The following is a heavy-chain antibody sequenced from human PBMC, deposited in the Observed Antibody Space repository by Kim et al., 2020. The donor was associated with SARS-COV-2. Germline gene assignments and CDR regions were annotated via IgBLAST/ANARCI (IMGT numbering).Heavy chain of an antibody. Sequence: GGSLRLSCAASGFTFSSYAMHWVRQAPGKGLEWVAVISYDGSNKYYADSVKGRFTISRDNSKNTLYLQMNSLRAEDTAVYYCARDPTPSFGDSNFDYWG. CDR3: ARDPTPSFGDSNFDY. CDR1: GFTFSSYA. D-gene: IGHD2-21*02. CDR2: ISYDGSNK. V-gene: IGHV3-30-3*01. J-gene: IGHJ4*01.